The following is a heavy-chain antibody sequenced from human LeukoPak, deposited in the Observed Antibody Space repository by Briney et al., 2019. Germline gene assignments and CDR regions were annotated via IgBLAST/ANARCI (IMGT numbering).Heavy chain of an antibody. J-gene: IGHJ3*02. CDR1: EFTFSDYY. CDR3: ARASNYDTDAFDI. CDR2: IYSGGRT. V-gene: IGHV3-53*01. Sequence: GGSLRLSCAASEFTFSDYYMSWIRQAPGKGLEWVSVIYSGGRTHYADSVKGRFTISRDNSKNTLYLQMNSLRAEDTAVYYCARASNYDTDAFDIWGQGTMVTVSS. D-gene: IGHD3-22*01.